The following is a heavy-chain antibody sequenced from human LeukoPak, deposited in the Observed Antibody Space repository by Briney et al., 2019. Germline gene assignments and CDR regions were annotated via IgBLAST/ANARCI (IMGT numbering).Heavy chain of an antibody. V-gene: IGHV4-38-2*02. CDR2: IHYSGST. J-gene: IGHJ6*03. D-gene: IGHD5-18*01. CDR1: GYSISSAYY. CDR3: ARGRTLIQYNYYYYMDV. Sequence: KPSETLSLTCSVSGYSISSAYYWGWIRQPPGKGLEWIATIHYSGSTYYNPSLKSRVTISLDTSKNQFSLKLNSVAAADTAVYYCARGRTLIQYNYYYYMDVWGKGTTVIVSS.